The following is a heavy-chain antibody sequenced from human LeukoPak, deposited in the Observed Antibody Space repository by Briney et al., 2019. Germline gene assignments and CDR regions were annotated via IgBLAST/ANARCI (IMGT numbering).Heavy chain of an antibody. CDR2: ISNSGTDT. V-gene: IGHV3-11*03. CDR1: GFSFRDYY. CDR3: ARHYYDSRYPTSGYYMDV. D-gene: IGHD3-22*01. Sequence: PGGSLRLSCEGSGFSFRDYYMSWIRQTPGKGLEWVSYISNSGTDTNYADSVKGRFTISRDNAKNSLYLQMHSLRAEDTDLYYCARHYYDSRYPTSGYYMDVWGKGTTVTVSS. J-gene: IGHJ6*03.